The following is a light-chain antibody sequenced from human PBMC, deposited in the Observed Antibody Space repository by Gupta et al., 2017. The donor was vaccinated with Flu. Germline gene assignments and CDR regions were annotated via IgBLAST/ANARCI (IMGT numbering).Light chain of an antibody. V-gene: IGLV2-14*03. J-gene: IGLJ1*01. CDR1: SGDVAYNF. CDR3: SSYTSSTARV. CDR2: DVS. Sequence: GTSGDVAYNFVSWHQHHPGEAPKLLIYDVSRRPSGISYRFSGSNFGSTASLTISGLQVEDEAVYFCSSYTSSTARVFGTGTEVTVL.